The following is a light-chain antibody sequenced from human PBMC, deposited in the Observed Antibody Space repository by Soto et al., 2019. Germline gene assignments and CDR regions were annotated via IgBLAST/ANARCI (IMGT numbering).Light chain of an antibody. Sequence: EIVLTQSPGTLSLSPGERATLSCSASQGVSSNYLAWYQQKPGQAPRLLIYDVSSSATGIPDRLSGSGSGTDFTLTISRLEPEDVAVYYCHQYGRSPPTFGQGTSVQIK. V-gene: IGKV3-20*01. CDR3: HQYGRSPPT. CDR2: DVS. J-gene: IGKJ1*01. CDR1: QGVSSNY.